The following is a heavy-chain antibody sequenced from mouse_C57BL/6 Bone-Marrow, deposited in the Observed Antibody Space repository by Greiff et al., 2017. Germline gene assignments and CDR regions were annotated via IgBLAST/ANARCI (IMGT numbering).Heavy chain of an antibody. V-gene: IGHV5-12*01. Sequence: EVKLVESGGGLVQPGGSLKLSCAASGFTFSDYYMYWVRQTPEKRLEWVAYISNGGGSTYYPDTVKGRFTISRDNAKNTLYLQMSRLKSEDTAMYYCARPYGSWFAYWGQGTLVTVSA. CDR3: ARPYGSWFAY. CDR2: ISNGGGST. D-gene: IGHD1-1*01. J-gene: IGHJ3*01. CDR1: GFTFSDYY.